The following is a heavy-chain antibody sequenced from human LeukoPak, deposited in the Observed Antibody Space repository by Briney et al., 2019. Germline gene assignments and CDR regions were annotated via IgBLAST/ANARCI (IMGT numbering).Heavy chain of an antibody. CDR3: ASRSGYSYGYLPWYFDL. Sequence: SVKVSCKASGGTFSSYAISWVRQAPGQGLEWMGRVIPILGIANYAQKFQGRVTITADKSTSTAYMELSSLRSEDTAVYYCASRSGYSYGYLPWYFDLWGRGTLVTVSS. D-gene: IGHD5-18*01. CDR2: VIPILGIA. CDR1: GGTFSSYA. J-gene: IGHJ2*01. V-gene: IGHV1-69*04.